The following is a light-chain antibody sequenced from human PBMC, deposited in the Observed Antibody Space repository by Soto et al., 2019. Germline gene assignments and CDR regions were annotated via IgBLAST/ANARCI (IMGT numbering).Light chain of an antibody. CDR2: EVS. CDR3: SSYAGSNNLV. J-gene: IGLJ2*01. CDR1: SSDVDGYNY. V-gene: IGLV2-8*01. Sequence: QSALTQPPSASGSPGQSVTISCTGTSSDVDGYNYVSWYQQHPGKAPKLMIYEVSKRPSGVPDRFSGSKSGNTASLTVSGLQAEDEAVYHCSSYAGSNNLVFGGGTQLTVL.